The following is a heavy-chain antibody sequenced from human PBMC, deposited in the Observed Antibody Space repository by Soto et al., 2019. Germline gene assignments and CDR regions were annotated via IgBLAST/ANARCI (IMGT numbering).Heavy chain of an antibody. CDR1: GGSISSYY. V-gene: IGHV4-59*01. J-gene: IGHJ4*02. CDR3: ARVEGTAEFDY. Sequence: SETLSLTCTVSGGSISSYYWSWIRQPPGKGLEWIGYIYYSGSTNYNPSLKSRVTISVDTSKNQFSLKLSSVTAADTAVYYCARVEGTAEFDYWGQGTLVTVSS. D-gene: IGHD6-25*01. CDR2: IYYSGST.